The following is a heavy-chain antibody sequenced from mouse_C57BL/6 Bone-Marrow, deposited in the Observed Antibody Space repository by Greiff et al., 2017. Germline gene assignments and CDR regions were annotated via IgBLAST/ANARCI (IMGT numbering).Heavy chain of an antibody. CDR3: TRKCYYYGSSFAY. J-gene: IGHJ3*01. V-gene: IGHV1-15*01. CDR2: IDPETGGT. Sequence: QVQLKESGAELVRPGASVTLSCKASGYTFTDYEMHWVKQTPVHGLEWIGAIDPETGGTAYNQKFKGKAILTADKSSSTAYMELRSLTSEDSAVYYCTRKCYYYGSSFAYWGQGTLVTVSA. CDR1: GYTFTDYE. D-gene: IGHD1-1*01.